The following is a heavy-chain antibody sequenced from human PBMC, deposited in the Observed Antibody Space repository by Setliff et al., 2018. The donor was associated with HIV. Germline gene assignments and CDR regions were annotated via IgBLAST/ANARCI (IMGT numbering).Heavy chain of an antibody. J-gene: IGHJ4*02. CDR3: VRGLGSPTYYFDY. V-gene: IGHV3-21*06. D-gene: IGHD3-9*01. CDR2: ISYRGDYI. Sequence: PGGSLRLSCEASGFSFSSSSMNWFRQAPGKGLEWVAAISYRGDYISYADSVEGRFTISRDNAQYSLYLQMNSLRAEDTAMYYCVRGLGSPTYYFDYWGQGTRVTVSS. CDR1: GFSFSSSS.